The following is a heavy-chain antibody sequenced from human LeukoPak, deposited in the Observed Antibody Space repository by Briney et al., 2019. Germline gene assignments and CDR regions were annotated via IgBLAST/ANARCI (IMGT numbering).Heavy chain of an antibody. CDR1: GYSISSGYY. V-gene: IGHV4-38-2*02. CDR2: IYQSGST. D-gene: IGHD3-16*01. CDR3: TRGAGWLIDY. J-gene: IGHJ4*02. Sequence: SETLSLTCSVSGYSISSGYYWGWIRQPPGKGLEWIGSIYQSGSTYYNPSLKSRVTMSVDMSKNQFSLKLNSVTAADTAVYYCTRGAGWLIDYWGQGILVTVSS.